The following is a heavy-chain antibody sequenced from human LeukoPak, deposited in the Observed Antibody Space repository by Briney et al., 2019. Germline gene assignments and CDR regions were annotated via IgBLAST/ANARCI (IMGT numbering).Heavy chain of an antibody. Sequence: ASVKVSCKASGGTFSSYAISWVRQAPGQGLEWMGGIIPLFGTANYAQKFQGRVTITADESTSTAYMELSSLRSEDTAVYYCARDIGGRFGELSPYYYYYMDVWGKGTTVTISS. CDR3: ARDIGGRFGELSPYYYYYMDV. D-gene: IGHD3-10*01. V-gene: IGHV1-69*13. CDR1: GGTFSSYA. J-gene: IGHJ6*03. CDR2: IIPLFGTA.